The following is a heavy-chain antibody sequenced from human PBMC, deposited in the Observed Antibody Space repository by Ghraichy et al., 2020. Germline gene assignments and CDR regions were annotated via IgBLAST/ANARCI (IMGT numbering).Heavy chain of an antibody. J-gene: IGHJ2*01. CDR2: IIPIFGTA. Sequence: SVKVSCKASGGTFSSYAISWVRQAPGQGLEWMGGIIPIFGTANYAQKFQGRVTITADESTSTAYMELSSLRSEDTAVYYCASKWLSPDWYFDLWGRGTLVTVSS. D-gene: IGHD5-24*01. CDR1: GGTFSSYA. CDR3: ASKWLSPDWYFDL. V-gene: IGHV1-69*13.